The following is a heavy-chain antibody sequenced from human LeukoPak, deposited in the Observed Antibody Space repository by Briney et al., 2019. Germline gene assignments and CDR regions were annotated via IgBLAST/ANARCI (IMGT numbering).Heavy chain of an antibody. Sequence: GGSLRLSCAASGFTFSSYAMSWVLQAPGKGLEWVSAIGGNGGSTYYAESVKGRFTISRDNSKNTLYLQMDSLRADDTALYYCAKEQGWFGECSTYWGQGTLVTVSS. J-gene: IGHJ4*02. D-gene: IGHD3-10*01. V-gene: IGHV3-23*01. CDR1: GFTFSSYA. CDR2: IGGNGGST. CDR3: AKEQGWFGECSTY.